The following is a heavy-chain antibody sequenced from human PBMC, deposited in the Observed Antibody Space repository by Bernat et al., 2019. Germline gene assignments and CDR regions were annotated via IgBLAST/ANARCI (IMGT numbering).Heavy chain of an antibody. Sequence: QVQLVQSGAEVKKPGASVKVSCKASGYTFTSYGISWVRQAPGQGLEWIGWISAYNGNTNYAQKLQGRVTMTTDTSTSTAYMELRSLRSDDTAVYYCARVNPHSDDMTMVRGDLRFDPWGQGTLVTVSS. CDR1: GYTFTSYG. J-gene: IGHJ5*02. D-gene: IGHD3-10*01. CDR3: ARVNPHSDDMTMVRGDLRFDP. CDR2: ISAYNGNT. V-gene: IGHV1-18*01.